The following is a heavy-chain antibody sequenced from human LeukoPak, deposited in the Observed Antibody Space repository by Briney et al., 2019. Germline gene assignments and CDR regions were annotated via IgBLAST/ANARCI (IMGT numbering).Heavy chain of an antibody. CDR2: IIPILGIA. Sequence: SVKVSCKASGGTFSSYAISWMRQAPGQGLEWMGRIIPILGIANYAQKFQGRVTITADKSTSTAYMELSSLRSEDTAVYYCARDYYDSSGYYYWFDPWGQGTLVTVSS. CDR3: ARDYYDSSGYYYWFDP. J-gene: IGHJ5*02. V-gene: IGHV1-69*04. CDR1: GGTFSSYA. D-gene: IGHD3-22*01.